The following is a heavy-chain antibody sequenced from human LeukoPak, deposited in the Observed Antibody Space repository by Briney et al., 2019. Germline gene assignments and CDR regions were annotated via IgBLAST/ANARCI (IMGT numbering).Heavy chain of an antibody. CDR1: GGSINFYY. J-gene: IGHJ4*02. CDR3: ARVIADPYSLDS. CDR2: IYSTGST. Sequence: KPSETLSLTCTVSGGSINFYYWSWIRQPAGKGLEWIGRIYSTGSTNYSPSLKSRVTMSVDKSKNQFSLNLSSVTAADTAVYYCARVIADPYSLDSWGQGTLVTVSS. V-gene: IGHV4-4*07. D-gene: IGHD6-13*01.